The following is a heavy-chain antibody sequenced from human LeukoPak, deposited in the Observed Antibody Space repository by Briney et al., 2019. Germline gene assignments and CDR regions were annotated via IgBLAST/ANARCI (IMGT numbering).Heavy chain of an antibody. D-gene: IGHD3-10*01. CDR1: GGSFSGYY. CDR2: INDSEST. V-gene: IGHV4-34*01. J-gene: IGHJ5*02. Sequence: SETLSLTCAVYGGSFSGYYWNWIRQPPGKGLEWIGEINDSESTNYNPSLKSRVTISVDTSKNQFSLKLSSVTAADTAVYYCARGYMVRGVIQGPSDWFDPWGQGTLVTVSS. CDR3: ARGYMVRGVIQGPSDWFDP.